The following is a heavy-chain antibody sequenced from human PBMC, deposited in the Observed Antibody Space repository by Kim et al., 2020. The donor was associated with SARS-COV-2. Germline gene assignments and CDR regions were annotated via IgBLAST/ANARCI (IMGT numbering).Heavy chain of an antibody. Sequence: GGSLRLSCAASGLPFEIYWMAWVRQAPGKGPEWVAYIRHDGNEIYYADSVKGRFTISRDNAKNSLYLQMNSLRVEDTAIYYCARDWGDDWGEGTLVTVSS. J-gene: IGHJ4*02. CDR3: ARDWGDD. D-gene: IGHD3-16*01. CDR2: IRHDGNEI. V-gene: IGHV3-7*01. CDR1: GLPFEIYW.